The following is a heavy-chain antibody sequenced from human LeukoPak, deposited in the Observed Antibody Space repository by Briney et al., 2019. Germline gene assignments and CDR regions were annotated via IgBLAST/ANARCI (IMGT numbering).Heavy chain of an antibody. CDR2: IYYSGST. V-gene: IGHV4-59*12. D-gene: IGHD1-26*01. CDR3: ASFAAAPGGRDY. CDR1: GGSISSYY. Sequence: SETLSLTCTVSGGSISSYYWSWIRQPPGKGLEWIGYIYYSGSTNYNPSLKGRVTISVDTSKNQFSLKLSSVTAADTAVYYCASFAAAPGGRDYWGQGTLVTVSS. J-gene: IGHJ4*02.